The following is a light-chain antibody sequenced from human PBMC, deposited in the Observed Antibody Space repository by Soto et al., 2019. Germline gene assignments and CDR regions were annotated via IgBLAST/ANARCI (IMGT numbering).Light chain of an antibody. J-gene: IGLJ1*01. CDR3: SSYTSSSTYV. Sequence: QSALTQPPSVSGSPGQSVTISCTGTSSDVGSYNGVSWYQQPPGTAPKLMIYDVSNRPSGVPDRFSGSKSGNMASLTISGLQAEDEGDYYCSSYTSSSTYVFGTGTKVTVL. V-gene: IGLV2-18*02. CDR2: DVS. CDR1: SSDVGSYNG.